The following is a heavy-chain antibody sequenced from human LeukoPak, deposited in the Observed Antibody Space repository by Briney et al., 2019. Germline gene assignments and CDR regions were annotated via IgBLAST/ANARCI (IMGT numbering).Heavy chain of an antibody. J-gene: IGHJ4*02. V-gene: IGHV4-39*07. CDR1: GGSISSSSYY. CDR3: ARSLRFLEWLFNN. CDR2: IYYSGGT. Sequence: PSETLSLTCTVSGGSISSSSYYWGWIRQPPGKGLEWIGSIYYSGGTYYNPSLKSRVTISVDTSKNQFSLKLSSVTAADTAVYYCARSLRFLEWLFNNWGQGTLVTVSS. D-gene: IGHD3-3*01.